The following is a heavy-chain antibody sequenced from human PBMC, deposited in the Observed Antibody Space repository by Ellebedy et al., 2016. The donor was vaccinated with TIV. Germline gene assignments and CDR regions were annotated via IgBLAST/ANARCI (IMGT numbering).Heavy chain of an antibody. CDR2: ISSSSSYT. CDR3: AREDTATTLDY. Sequence: GESLKISXASSGFTFSDYYMSWIRQAPGKGLEWVSYISSSSSYTNYADSVKGRFTISRDNAKNSLYLQMNSLRAEDTAVYYCAREDTATTLDYWGQGTLVTVSS. CDR1: GFTFSDYY. J-gene: IGHJ4*02. V-gene: IGHV3-11*05. D-gene: IGHD5-18*01.